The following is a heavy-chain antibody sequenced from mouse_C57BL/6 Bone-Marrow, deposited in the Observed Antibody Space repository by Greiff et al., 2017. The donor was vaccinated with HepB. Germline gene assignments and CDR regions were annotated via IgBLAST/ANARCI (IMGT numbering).Heavy chain of an antibody. CDR2: ISSGSSTI. Sequence: EVKLMESGGGLVKPGGSLKLSCAASGFTFSDYGMHWVRQAPEKGLEWVAYISSGSSTIYYADTVKGRVTISRDNAKNTLFLQMTSLRSEDTAMYYCARSGTWFAYWGQGTLVTVSA. V-gene: IGHV5-17*01. CDR3: ARSGTWFAY. CDR1: GFTFSDYG. D-gene: IGHD4-1*01. J-gene: IGHJ3*01.